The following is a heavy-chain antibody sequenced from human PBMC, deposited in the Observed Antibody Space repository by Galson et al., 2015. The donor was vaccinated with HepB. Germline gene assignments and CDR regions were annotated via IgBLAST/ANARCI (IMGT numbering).Heavy chain of an antibody. J-gene: IGHJ4*02. V-gene: IGHV3-7*03. D-gene: IGHD3-22*01. CDR1: GFTFSSYW. CDR3: ARKVYYYDSSGYLGDPFDY. Sequence: SLRLSCAASGFTFSSYWMSWVRQAPGKGLEWVANIKQDGSEKYYVDSVKGRFTISRDNAKNSPYLQMNSLRAEDTAVYYCARKVYYYDSSGYLGDPFDYWGQGTLVTVSS. CDR2: IKQDGSEK.